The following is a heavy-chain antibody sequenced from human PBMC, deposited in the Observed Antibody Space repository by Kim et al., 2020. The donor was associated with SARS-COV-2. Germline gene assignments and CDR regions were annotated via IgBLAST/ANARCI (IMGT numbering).Heavy chain of an antibody. CDR3: ASQVDTAMVMHWFDY. V-gene: IGHV4-38-2*02. D-gene: IGHD5-18*01. CDR2: IYHSGST. Sequence: SETLSLTCTVSGYSISSGYYWGWIRQPPGKGLEWIGSIYHSGSTYYNPSLKSRVTISVDTSKNQFSLKLSSVTAADTAVYYCASQVDTAMVMHWFDYWGQGTLVTVSS. J-gene: IGHJ4*02. CDR1: GYSISSGYY.